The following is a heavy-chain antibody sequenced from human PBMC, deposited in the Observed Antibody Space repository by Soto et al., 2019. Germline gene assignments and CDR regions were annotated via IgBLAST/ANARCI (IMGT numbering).Heavy chain of an antibody. D-gene: IGHD3-16*01. Sequence: GASVKVSCKASGYIFSDHCIHWVRQAPGRRPEWLGWFNPGSGRTNFAQKFRDRVTLTGDTSITTVYMELTSLTSDDTAVYSCARDKGTGGDLPYDYWGQGTLVTVSS. V-gene: IGHV1-2*02. CDR2: FNPGSGRT. J-gene: IGHJ4*02. CDR1: GYIFSDHC. CDR3: ARDKGTGGDLPYDY.